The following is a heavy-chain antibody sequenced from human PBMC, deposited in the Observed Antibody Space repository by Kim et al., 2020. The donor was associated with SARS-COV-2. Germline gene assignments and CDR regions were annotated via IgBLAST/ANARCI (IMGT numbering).Heavy chain of an antibody. CDR2: ISKDGSNK. J-gene: IGHJ4*02. D-gene: IGHD3-16*01. CDR1: GFTFSTYG. V-gene: IGHV3-30*03. Sequence: GGSLRLSCAASGFTFSTYGMHWVRQAPGKGPEWVAVISKDGSNKYYADSVKGRFTISRDNSKNTLFLQMDSLRPEDTAVYHCARGVWTSGSLCAYDCYLDYWGQGTLVTVSS. CDR3: ARGVWTSGSLCAYDCYLDY.